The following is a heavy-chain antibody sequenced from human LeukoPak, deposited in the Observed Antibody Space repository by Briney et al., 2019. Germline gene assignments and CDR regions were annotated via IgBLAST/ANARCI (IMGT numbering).Heavy chain of an antibody. CDR1: GFTFRSYA. V-gene: IGHV3-23*01. CDR2: ISGSGGST. J-gene: IGHJ4*02. CDR3: AREVNNGWYD. Sequence: GGSLRLSCAASGFTFRSYAMRWVRQAPGKGLEWVSVISGSGGSTYYADSVKGRFTISRDNFKNTLFLQMNSLRAEDTAVYYCAREVNNGWYDWGQGTLVTVSS. D-gene: IGHD6-19*01.